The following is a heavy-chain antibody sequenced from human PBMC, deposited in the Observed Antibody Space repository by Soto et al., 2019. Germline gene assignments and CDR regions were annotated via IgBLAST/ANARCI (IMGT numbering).Heavy chain of an antibody. D-gene: IGHD5-12*01. Sequence: QVQLVQSGAEVKKPGASVKVSCKASGYTFTSYGISWVRQAPGQGLEWMGWISAYNGNTNYAQKLQGRVTMTTDTSTSTAYMELRSLRSDDTVVYYCARDQSVDIVATTDQNWFDPWGQGTLVTVSS. CDR1: GYTFTSYG. V-gene: IGHV1-18*01. CDR2: ISAYNGNT. J-gene: IGHJ5*02. CDR3: ARDQSVDIVATTDQNWFDP.